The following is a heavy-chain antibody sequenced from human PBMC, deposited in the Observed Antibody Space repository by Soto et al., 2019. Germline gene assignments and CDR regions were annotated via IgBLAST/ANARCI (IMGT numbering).Heavy chain of an antibody. V-gene: IGHV5-51*01. CDR2: IYPGDSDT. Sequence: GESLKISCKGSGYSFTSYWIGWVRQMPGKGLEWMGIIYPGDSDTRYSPSFQGQVTISADKSISTAYLQWSSLKASDTAMYYCARGPVSITIFGVVASGNGPGIDYWGQGTLVTVSS. D-gene: IGHD3-3*01. J-gene: IGHJ4*02. CDR3: ARGPVSITIFGVVASGNGPGIDY. CDR1: GYSFTSYW.